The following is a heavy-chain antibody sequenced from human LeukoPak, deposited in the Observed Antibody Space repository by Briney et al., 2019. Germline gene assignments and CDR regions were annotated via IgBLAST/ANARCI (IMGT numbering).Heavy chain of an antibody. CDR1: GFTFSSYS. CDR2: ISSSSSCI. CDR3: ARDPVRFFNAVYYYYMDV. V-gene: IGHV3-21*01. Sequence: GGSLRLSCAASGFTFSSYSMNWVRQAPGKGLEWVSSISSSSSCIYYADSVKGRFTISRDNAKNSLYLQMNSLRAEDTAVYYCARDPVRFFNAVYYYYMDVWGKGTTVTVSS. J-gene: IGHJ6*03. D-gene: IGHD3-3*01.